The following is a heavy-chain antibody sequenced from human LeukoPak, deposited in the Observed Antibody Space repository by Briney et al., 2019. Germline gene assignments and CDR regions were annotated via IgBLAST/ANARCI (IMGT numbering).Heavy chain of an antibody. Sequence: PGGSLRLSCATSGFSFSNYAMNWVRQAPGKGLQWVSSINGGGDRKYYADSVKGRFTISRDNSKNTLYLQMNSLRAEDTAVYYCARVHTYYYGSGSYDPLGAFDIWGQGTLVTVSS. D-gene: IGHD3-10*01. V-gene: IGHV3-23*01. CDR1: GFSFSNYA. CDR2: INGGGDRK. J-gene: IGHJ3*02. CDR3: ARVHTYYYGSGSYDPLGAFDI.